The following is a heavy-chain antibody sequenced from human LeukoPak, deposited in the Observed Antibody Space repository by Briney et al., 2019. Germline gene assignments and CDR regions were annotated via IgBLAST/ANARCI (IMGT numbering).Heavy chain of an antibody. V-gene: IGHV4-59*01. J-gene: IGHJ3*02. CDR3: ARGASYYDSSGYSWAFDI. CDR1: GGSISSYY. CDR2: IYYSGST. Sequence: SETLSLTCTVSGGSISSYYWSWLRQPPGKGLEWIGYIYYSGSTNYNPSLKSRVTISVDTSKNQFSLKLSSVTAADTAVYYCARGASYYDSSGYSWAFDIWGQGTMVTVSS. D-gene: IGHD3-22*01.